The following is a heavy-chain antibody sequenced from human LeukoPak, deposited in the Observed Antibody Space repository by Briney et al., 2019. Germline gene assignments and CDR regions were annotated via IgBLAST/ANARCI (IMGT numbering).Heavy chain of an antibody. D-gene: IGHD3-22*01. J-gene: IGHJ4*02. CDR3: ARGPHERSGYPDD. Sequence: ASVKVSCKPYGYTLNTYGITWVRQAPGQGLEWMGWISPYNGNTNYAQKFQGRVIMTTDTSTSTAYMELRSLRSDDTAVYYCARGPHERSGYPDDWGQGTLVSVSS. CDR2: ISPYNGNT. CDR1: GYTLNTYG. V-gene: IGHV1-18*01.